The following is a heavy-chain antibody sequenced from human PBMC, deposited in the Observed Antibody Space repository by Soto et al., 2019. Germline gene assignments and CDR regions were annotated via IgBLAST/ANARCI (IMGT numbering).Heavy chain of an antibody. CDR2: IYHSGST. V-gene: IGHV4-4*02. CDR3: AKGDGGVAGSLDY. CDR1: GGSISSKNW. Sequence: HVQLQESGPGLVKPSGTLSLTCAVSGGSISSKNWWSWVRQPPGKGLEWIGEIYHSGSTNYNPSLKRRVTISVDKSKNHLSLKMSSVTAADTAVYFCAKGDGGVAGSLDYWGQGTLVTVSS. J-gene: IGHJ4*02. D-gene: IGHD6-19*01.